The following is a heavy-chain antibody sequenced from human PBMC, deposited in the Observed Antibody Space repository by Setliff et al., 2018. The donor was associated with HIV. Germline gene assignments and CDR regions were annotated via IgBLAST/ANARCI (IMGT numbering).Heavy chain of an antibody. V-gene: IGHV3-49*04. CDR2: IRTLPYGGTT. J-gene: IGHJ3*02. Sequence: GSLRLSCVASGFTFSDHYMDWVRQAPGKGLEWLGFIRTLPYGGTTEYAASVKGRFIISRDDSKSIAYLQLNSLKTEDTAVYFCTRDPMFYNSWSGFTNAFDIWGPGTLVTVSS. CDR3: TRDPMFYNSWSGFTNAFDI. CDR1: GFTFSDHY. D-gene: IGHD3-3*01.